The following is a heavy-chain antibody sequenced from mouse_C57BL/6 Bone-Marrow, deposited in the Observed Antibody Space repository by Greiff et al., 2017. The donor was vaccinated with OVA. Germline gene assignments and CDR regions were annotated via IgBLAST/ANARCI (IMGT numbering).Heavy chain of an antibody. CDR3: ARDYGSGYYAMDY. V-gene: IGHV1-50*01. J-gene: IGHJ4*01. CDR2: IDPSDSYT. D-gene: IGHD1-1*01. CDR1: GYTFTSYW. Sequence: VQLQQPGAELVKPGASVKLSCKASGYTFTSYWMQWVKQRPGQGLEWIGEIDPSDSYTNYNQKFKGKATLTVDTSSSTAYMQLSSLTSEDSAVYYCARDYGSGYYAMDYWGQGTSVTVSS.